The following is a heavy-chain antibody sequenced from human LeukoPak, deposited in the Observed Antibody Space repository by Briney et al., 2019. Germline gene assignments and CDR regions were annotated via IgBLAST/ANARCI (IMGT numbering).Heavy chain of an antibody. CDR3: AKDQVGYSGYYGMDV. Sequence: GGSLRLSCAASGFTFSSYWMQWVRQAPGKGLVWVSRINSGGSSASYADSVKGRFTISRDNAKNTLYLQMNSLRAEDTAVYYCAKDQVGYSGYYGMDVWGQGTTVTVSS. J-gene: IGHJ6*02. CDR1: GFTFSSYW. CDR2: INSGGSSA. V-gene: IGHV3-74*01. D-gene: IGHD5-18*01.